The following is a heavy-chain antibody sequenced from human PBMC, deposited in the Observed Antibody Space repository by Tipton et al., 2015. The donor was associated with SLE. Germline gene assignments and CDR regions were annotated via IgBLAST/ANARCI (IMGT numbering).Heavy chain of an antibody. CDR3: ARDGFLEWLTDYFDY. Sequence: TLSLTCTVSGGSISSSSYYWGWIRQPPGKGLEWIGSIYYSGSTYYNPSLKSRVTISVDTSKNQFSLKLSSVTAADTAVYYCARDGFLEWLTDYFDYWGQGTLVTVSS. J-gene: IGHJ4*02. V-gene: IGHV4-39*07. D-gene: IGHD3-3*01. CDR1: GGSISSSSYY. CDR2: IYYSGST.